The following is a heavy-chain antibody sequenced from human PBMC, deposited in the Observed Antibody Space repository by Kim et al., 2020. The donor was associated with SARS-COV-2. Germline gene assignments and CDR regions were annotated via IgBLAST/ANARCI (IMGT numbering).Heavy chain of an antibody. Sequence: SPSFQGQVTISADKSISTAYLQWSSLKASDTAMYYCARGQGVVLDWWFDPWGQGTLVTVSS. J-gene: IGHJ5*02. D-gene: IGHD3-3*01. V-gene: IGHV5-51*01. CDR3: ARGQGVVLDWWFDP.